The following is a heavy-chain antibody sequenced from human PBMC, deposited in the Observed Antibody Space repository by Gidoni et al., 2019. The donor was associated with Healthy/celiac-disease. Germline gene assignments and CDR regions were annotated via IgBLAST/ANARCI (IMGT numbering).Heavy chain of an antibody. Sequence: QVQLQESGPGLVKPSETLSLTCTVSGGSISSYYWSWIRQPPGKGLEWIGYIYYSGSTNYNPSLKSRVTISVDTSKNQFSLKLSSVTAADTAVYYCARAPMMQFPRWGYFDYWGQGTLVTVSS. V-gene: IGHV4-59*01. CDR2: IYYSGST. J-gene: IGHJ4*02. CDR3: ARAPMMQFPRWGYFDY. D-gene: IGHD3-22*01. CDR1: GGSISSYY.